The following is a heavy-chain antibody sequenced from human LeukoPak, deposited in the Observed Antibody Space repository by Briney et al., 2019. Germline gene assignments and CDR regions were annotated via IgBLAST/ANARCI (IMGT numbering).Heavy chain of an antibody. CDR2: IIPVLGVS. J-gene: IGHJ4*02. CDR1: EGSFSSYV. V-gene: IGHV1-69*04. D-gene: IGHD4-17*01. CDR3: ARSYGDYAPYYFDY. Sequence: SVKVSCKASEGSFSSYVITWVRQAPGQGLEWMGRIIPVLGVSNFAQKFQGRVTITTDESTSTAYMELSSLRSEDTAVYYCARSYGDYAPYYFDYWGQGTLVTVSS.